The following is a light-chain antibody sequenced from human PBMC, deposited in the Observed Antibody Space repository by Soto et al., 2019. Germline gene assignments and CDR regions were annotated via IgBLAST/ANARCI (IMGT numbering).Light chain of an antibody. J-gene: IGKJ3*01. CDR1: QSVSSSY. CDR2: GAS. V-gene: IGKV3-20*01. Sequence: EIVLTQSPGTLSLSPGERATLSCRASQSVSSSYLAWHQQKPGQAPRLLIYGASSRATGIPDRFSVSASGTVFTLTSSRLEPEDFAEYYCQHYGTSALFGPGTKVEIK. CDR3: QHYGTSAL.